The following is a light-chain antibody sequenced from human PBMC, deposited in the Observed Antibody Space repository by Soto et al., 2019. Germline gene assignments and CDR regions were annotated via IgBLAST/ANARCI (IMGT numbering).Light chain of an antibody. V-gene: IGKV3-15*01. CDR1: QSVSRN. CDR3: KQYNNWPPIT. Sequence: EIMMTQSPATLSLSPGERATLSCRASQSVSRNLAWYQQKPGQAPRLLIYDASTRATGITARFSGDGSVTEFTLTISSLQSEDFAVYYCKQYNNWPPITFGQGTRLEIK. J-gene: IGKJ5*01. CDR2: DAS.